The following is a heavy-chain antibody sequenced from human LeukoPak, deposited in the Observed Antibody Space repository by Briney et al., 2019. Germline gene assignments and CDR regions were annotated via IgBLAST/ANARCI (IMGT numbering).Heavy chain of an antibody. V-gene: IGHV3-23*01. CDR2: IGGSGKNT. J-gene: IGHJ4*02. CDR1: TLTFSSHA. CDR3: AKDLETINPTMD. Sequence: GGSLRLSCAPYTLTFSSHAVSWVRRAPGKGLEWVSSIGGSGKNTFYADAVKGRFTISRHNSKDTLYLQMNSLRAEDTAVYYCAKDLETINPTMDWGQGTLVTVSS. D-gene: IGHD3-10*01.